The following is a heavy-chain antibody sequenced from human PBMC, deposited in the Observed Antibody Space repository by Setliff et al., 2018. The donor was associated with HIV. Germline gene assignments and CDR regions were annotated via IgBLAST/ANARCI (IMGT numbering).Heavy chain of an antibody. V-gene: IGHV1-69*02. CDR3: VRGVQSPPHYSYYYMDV. CDR1: GGPFTSSS. CDR2: IIPILGVP. J-gene: IGHJ6*03. Sequence: SVTVSCKASGGPFTSSSIGWVRQAPGQGLEWMGRIIPILGVPRYAQRFQGKVTITADQSTSTAYMELTSLRFDDTAMYYCVRGVQSPPHYSYYYMDVWGEGTMVTVSS. D-gene: IGHD3-3*01.